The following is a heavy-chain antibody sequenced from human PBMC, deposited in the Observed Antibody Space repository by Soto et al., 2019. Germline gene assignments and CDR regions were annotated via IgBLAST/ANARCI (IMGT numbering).Heavy chain of an antibody. V-gene: IGHV3-73*01. J-gene: IGHJ4*02. CDR3: TSRRLYCSGGSCYSRDIDY. D-gene: IGHD2-15*01. Sequence: EVQLVESGGGLVQPGGSLKLSCAASGFTFSGSAMHWVRQASGKGLEWVGRIRSKANSYATAYAASVKGRFTISRDDSKNTAYLQMNSLKTEDTAVYYCTSRRLYCSGGSCYSRDIDYWGQGTLVTVSS. CDR2: IRSKANSYAT. CDR1: GFTFSGSA.